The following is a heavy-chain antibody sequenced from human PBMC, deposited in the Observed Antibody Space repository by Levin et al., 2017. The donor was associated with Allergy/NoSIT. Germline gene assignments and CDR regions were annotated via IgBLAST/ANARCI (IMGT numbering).Heavy chain of an antibody. Sequence: GGSLRLSCAASGFTFSTYTMNWVRQAPGKGLEWVSSISSRSTYIYYADLVKGRFTISRDNAKNSLYLQMNSLRDGDTAIYYCARGWGSGWSSRGLEYSDSWGQGTLVTVSS. D-gene: IGHD6-19*01. V-gene: IGHV3-21*01. CDR1: GFTFSTYT. J-gene: IGHJ4*02. CDR3: ARGWGSGWSSRGLEYSDS. CDR2: ISSRSTYI.